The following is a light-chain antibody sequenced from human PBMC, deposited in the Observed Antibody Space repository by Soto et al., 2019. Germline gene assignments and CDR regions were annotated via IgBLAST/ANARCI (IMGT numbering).Light chain of an antibody. CDR3: SSYTGSSTPLV. Sequence: QSALTQPASVSGSPGQSITISCTGTSSDVGGYNYVSWYQQHPGKAPKLMIYDVSNRPSGVSNRFSGSKSGNTASLTISGLQAEDEADYYCSSYTGSSTPLVFGGGTTVTVL. V-gene: IGLV2-14*01. CDR2: DVS. J-gene: IGLJ2*01. CDR1: SSDVGGYNY.